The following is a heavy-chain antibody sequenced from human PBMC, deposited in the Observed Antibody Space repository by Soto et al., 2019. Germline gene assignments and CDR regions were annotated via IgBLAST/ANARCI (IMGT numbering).Heavy chain of an antibody. J-gene: IGHJ2*01. D-gene: IGHD2-2*01. Sequence: QVQLVESGGGLVKPGGSLRLSCAASGFTFSDYYLSWIRQAPGKGLEWVSYISSSNTYTNYADSVKGRFTISRDNXKXXLYLQMNSLRAEDTAVYYCARVACSSTTCYWYFDLWGRGTLVTVSS. V-gene: IGHV3-11*05. CDR3: ARVACSSTTCYWYFDL. CDR2: ISSSNTYT. CDR1: GFTFSDYY.